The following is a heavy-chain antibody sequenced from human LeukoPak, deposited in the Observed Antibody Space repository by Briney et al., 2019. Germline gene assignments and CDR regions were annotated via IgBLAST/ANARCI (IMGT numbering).Heavy chain of an antibody. CDR3: ARGRHDITMIVVVMTSVSYYLDV. D-gene: IGHD3-22*01. CDR2: INPSGST. CDR1: GGSINSYY. V-gene: IGHV4-34*01. J-gene: IGHJ6*03. Sequence: SETLSLTCTVSGGSINSYYWSWIRQPPGKGLEWIGDINPSGSTYYNPSLKSRLTISVDTSKNQFSLKLRSVTAADTAVYYCARGRHDITMIVVVMTSVSYYLDVWGKGTRVTVS.